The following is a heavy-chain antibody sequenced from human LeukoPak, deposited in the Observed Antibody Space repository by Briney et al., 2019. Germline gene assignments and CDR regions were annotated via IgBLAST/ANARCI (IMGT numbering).Heavy chain of an antibody. D-gene: IGHD3-9*01. Sequence: PSETLSLTCTVSGGSISNSDYYWGWIRQPPGKGLEWIGSIFHSGSTYYNPSLKSRITMSVDTSKNQFSLKLSSVTAADTAMYYCATYYDILTGYYAFDIWGQGTMVTVSS. J-gene: IGHJ3*02. CDR1: GGSISNSDYY. CDR3: ATYYDILTGYYAFDI. V-gene: IGHV4-39*01. CDR2: IFHSGST.